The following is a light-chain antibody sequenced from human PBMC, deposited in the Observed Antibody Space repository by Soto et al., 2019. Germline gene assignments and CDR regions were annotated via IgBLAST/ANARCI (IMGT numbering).Light chain of an antibody. CDR2: SAS. J-gene: IGKJ1*01. CDR3: QLYGGSPPWT. CDR1: QSVGSTY. V-gene: IGKV3-20*01. Sequence: EIVLIQSPATLSLSPGERATLSCRASQSVGSTYLAWYQQKPGQPPTLLIYSASTRATGIPDKFSGSGSGTDFTLTISRMEPEDFAVYYCQLYGGSPPWTFGPGTKVDIK.